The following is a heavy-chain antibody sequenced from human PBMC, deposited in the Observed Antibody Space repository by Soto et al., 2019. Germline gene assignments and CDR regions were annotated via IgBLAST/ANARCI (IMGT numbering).Heavy chain of an antibody. CDR1: GGSISSSSDY. D-gene: IGHD3-22*01. CDR2: IYYSGTT. Sequence: SETLSLTCTVSGGSISSSSDYLGWIRQPPGKGLEWIGTIYYSGTTYYNPSLKSRVTISVDTSKNHFSLKLSSVTAADTAVYYCVRLYYYDSGAYYYGRFDPWGQGTLVTVSS. V-gene: IGHV4-39*02. CDR3: VRLYYYDSGAYYYGRFDP. J-gene: IGHJ5*02.